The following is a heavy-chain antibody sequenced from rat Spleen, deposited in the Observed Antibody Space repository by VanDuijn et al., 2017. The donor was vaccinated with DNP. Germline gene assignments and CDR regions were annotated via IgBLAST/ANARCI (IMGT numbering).Heavy chain of an antibody. CDR3: ATSPGPNWFAY. Sequence: EVQLVESGGGLVQPGRSLKLSCAASGFTFSDYYMAWVRQAPKKGLEWFATISTNGGGTYYRDSVKGRFTISRDNANRTLYLQMDSLRSEDTATYYCATSPGPNWFAYWGQGTLVTVSS. D-gene: IGHD1-4*01. CDR1: GFTFSDYY. J-gene: IGHJ3*01. V-gene: IGHV5-7*01. CDR2: ISTNGGGT.